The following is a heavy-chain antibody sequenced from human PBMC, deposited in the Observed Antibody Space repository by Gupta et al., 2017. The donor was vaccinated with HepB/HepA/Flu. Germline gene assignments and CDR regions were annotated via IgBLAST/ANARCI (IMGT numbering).Heavy chain of an antibody. CDR2: ISSSGSTI. CDR1: GFTFSSYE. J-gene: IGHJ6*02. CDR3: ARDLNDYKIDDTWGADYYYYGMDV. Sequence: EVQLVESGGGLVQPGGSLRLSCAASGFTFSSYEMNWVRQAPGKGLEWFSYISSSGSTIYYADSVKGRFTISRDNAKNSLYLQMNSLRAEDTAVYYCARDLNDYKIDDTWGADYYYYGMDVWGQGTTVTVSS. D-gene: IGHD4-11*01. V-gene: IGHV3-48*03.